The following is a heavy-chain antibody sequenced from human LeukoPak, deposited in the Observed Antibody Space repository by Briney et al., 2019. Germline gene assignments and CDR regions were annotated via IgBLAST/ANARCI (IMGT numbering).Heavy chain of an antibody. D-gene: IGHD3-10*01. CDR2: IDNSGAHT. CDR3: AKGSRGGRPYYFDS. V-gene: IGHV3-23*05. CDR1: GFTFSGYA. J-gene: IGHJ4*02. Sequence: GGSLRLSCAASGFTFSGYAMSWVRQAPGEGLDWVSAIDNSGAHTWYADSVKGRFTISRDNSRSTLYLRMNSLRAEDTAMYYCAKGSRGGRPYYFDSWGRGTLVTVSS.